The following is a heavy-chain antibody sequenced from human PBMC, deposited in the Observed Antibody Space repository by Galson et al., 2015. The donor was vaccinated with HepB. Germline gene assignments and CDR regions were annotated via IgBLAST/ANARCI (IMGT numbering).Heavy chain of an antibody. CDR2: IRNQARSYTT. CDR3: TGISLRYYVDY. J-gene: IGHJ4*02. Sequence: SLRLSCAVSGFTFSDHYMDWVRQAPGKGLEWIGRIRNQARSYTTEYAASVKGSFTISRDDSKSSVYLQMTTLRVEDTAVYYCTGISLRYYVDYWAQGTLVTVSS. D-gene: IGHD3-9*01. CDR1: GFTFSDHY. V-gene: IGHV3-72*01.